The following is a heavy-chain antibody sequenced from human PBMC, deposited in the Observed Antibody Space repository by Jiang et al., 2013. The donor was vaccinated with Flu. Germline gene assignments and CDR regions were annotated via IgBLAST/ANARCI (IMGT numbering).Heavy chain of an antibody. CDR1: GYSFTSFH. J-gene: IGHJ4*02. Sequence: VQLVESGAEVKKPGASLKVSCKASGYSFTSFHIHWVRQAPGQGLEWMGVINPSGGTTSYSQRFQGRLTMTRDTSTSTVYMELSSLRSEDTAVFYCARSRLAVRGVIITPFSGQCFDNWGQGTLVTVSS. V-gene: IGHV1-46*01. CDR3: ARSRLAVRGVIITPFSGQCFDN. CDR2: INPSGGTT. D-gene: IGHD3-10*01.